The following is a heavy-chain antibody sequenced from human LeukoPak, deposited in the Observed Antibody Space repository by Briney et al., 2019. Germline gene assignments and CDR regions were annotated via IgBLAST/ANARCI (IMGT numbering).Heavy chain of an antibody. CDR1: EGTLSSYA. Sequence: SVKVSCKAPEGTLSSYALSWVREAPGQGLEWMGRIIPVLTLTNYAPKFQDRLSIIADKATSTAYMELTNLTSADTAVYFCARGSGSGNYALGRWGQGTLVTVSS. J-gene: IGHJ4*02. CDR3: ARGSGSGNYALGR. V-gene: IGHV1-69*04. CDR2: IIPVLTLT. D-gene: IGHD3-10*01.